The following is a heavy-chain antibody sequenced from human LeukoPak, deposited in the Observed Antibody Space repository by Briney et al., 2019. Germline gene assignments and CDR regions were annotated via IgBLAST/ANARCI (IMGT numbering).Heavy chain of an antibody. CDR3: ARDEGVAAADWFDP. J-gene: IGHJ5*02. D-gene: IGHD6-13*01. CDR1: GGSFSGYY. V-gene: IGHV4-34*01. Sequence: PSETLSLTCAVYGGSFSGYYWSWIRQPPGKGLEWIGEINHSGSTNYNPSLKSRVTISVDTSKNQFSLKLSSVTAADTAVYYCARDEGVAAADWFDPWGQGTLVTVSS. CDR2: INHSGST.